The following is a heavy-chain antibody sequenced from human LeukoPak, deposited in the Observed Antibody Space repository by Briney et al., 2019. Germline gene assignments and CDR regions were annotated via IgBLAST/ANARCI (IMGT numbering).Heavy chain of an antibody. V-gene: IGHV3-30*02. J-gene: IGHJ4*02. CDR1: GFIFSNYG. CDR3: AKLDYYDSSGYPPTAY. Sequence: GGSLRLSCAASGFIFSNYGMNWVRQAPGKGLEWVAFIRYDGSNKYYADSVKGRFTISRDNSKNTLYLQMNSLRAEDTAVYYCAKLDYYDSSGYPPTAYWGQGTLVTVSS. CDR2: IRYDGSNK. D-gene: IGHD3-22*01.